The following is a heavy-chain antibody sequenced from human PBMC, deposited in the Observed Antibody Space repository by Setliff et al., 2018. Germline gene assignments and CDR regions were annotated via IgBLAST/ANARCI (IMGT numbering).Heavy chain of an antibody. J-gene: IGHJ6*03. CDR3: ARMSGFQYMDV. CDR2: IYTSWST. CDR1: DDSINSRRYY. Sequence: SETLSPTCTVSDDSINSRRYYWGWFRQPAGKGLEWIGQIYTSWSTNYNPSFKSRVTISLDTSKNQFSLSLKTVTAADTAVYYCARMSGFQYMDVWGEGTTVTVSS. V-gene: IGHV4-61*09. D-gene: IGHD3-3*01.